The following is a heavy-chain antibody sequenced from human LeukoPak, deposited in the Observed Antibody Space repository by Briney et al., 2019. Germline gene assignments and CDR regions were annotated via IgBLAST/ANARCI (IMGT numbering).Heavy chain of an antibody. V-gene: IGHV3-53*01. J-gene: IGHJ6*03. D-gene: IGHD6-6*01. Sequence: PGGSLSLSCAASGFPFSSNYMSWVRQAPGKGLEGGSGIYTGGSTYYADSVKGRFTISRDNSKNTLYLQMNSLRAEDTAVYYCAREYSSSAEYYYYMDVWGKGTTVTVSS. CDR2: IYTGGST. CDR3: AREYSSSAEYYYYMDV. CDR1: GFPFSSNY.